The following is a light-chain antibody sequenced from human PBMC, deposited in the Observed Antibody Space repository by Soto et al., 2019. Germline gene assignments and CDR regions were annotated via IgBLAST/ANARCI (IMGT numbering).Light chain of an antibody. CDR3: AAWGDSLNGWV. J-gene: IGLJ3*02. CDR2: SNN. Sequence: QAVVTQPPSASGTPGQRVTISCSGSSSNIGSHTVNWYQQLPRTAPKLLIYSNNQRPSGVPDRFSGSKSGTSASLAISGLQSEDEADYYCAAWGDSLNGWVFGGGTKLTVL. CDR1: SSNIGSHT. V-gene: IGLV1-44*01.